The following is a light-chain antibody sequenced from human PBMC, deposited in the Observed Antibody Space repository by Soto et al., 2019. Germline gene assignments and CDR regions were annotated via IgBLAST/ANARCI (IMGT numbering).Light chain of an antibody. Sequence: QSVLTQPASVSGSPGQSITISYTGTSTDVGRYNYVSWYQQHPGKAPKLMVYDVSNRPSWVSNRFSGSKSGITASLTISGLQAEDEADYYCTSYTSDSTYVFGTGTKVTVL. CDR1: STDVGRYNY. CDR3: TSYTSDSTYV. CDR2: DVS. V-gene: IGLV2-14*01. J-gene: IGLJ1*01.